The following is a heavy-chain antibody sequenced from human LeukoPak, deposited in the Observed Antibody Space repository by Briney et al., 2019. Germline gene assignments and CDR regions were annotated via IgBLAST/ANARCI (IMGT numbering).Heavy chain of an antibody. D-gene: IGHD3-10*01. V-gene: IGHV1-18*01. CDR2: ISAYNGNT. Sequence: ASVKVSCKASGYTFTSYGISWVRQAPGQGLEWMGWISAYNGNTNYAQKLQGRVTMTTDTSTSTAYMELRSLRSDDTAVYYCARASGVDPRYIPFDYWGQGTLVTVSS. J-gene: IGHJ4*02. CDR3: ARASGVDPRYIPFDY. CDR1: GYTFTSYG.